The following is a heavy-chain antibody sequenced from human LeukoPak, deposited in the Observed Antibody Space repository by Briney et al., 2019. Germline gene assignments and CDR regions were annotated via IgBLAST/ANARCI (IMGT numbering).Heavy chain of an antibody. V-gene: IGHV1-18*01. CDR2: ISAYNGNT. CDR1: GYTFTSYG. Sequence: GASVKVSCKASGYTFTSYGISWVRQAPGQGLEWMGWISAYNGNTNYAQKPQGRVTMTTDTSTSTAYMELRSLRSDDTAVYYCARGDTMIVVDAFDIWGQGTMVTVSS. D-gene: IGHD3-22*01. J-gene: IGHJ3*02. CDR3: ARGDTMIVVDAFDI.